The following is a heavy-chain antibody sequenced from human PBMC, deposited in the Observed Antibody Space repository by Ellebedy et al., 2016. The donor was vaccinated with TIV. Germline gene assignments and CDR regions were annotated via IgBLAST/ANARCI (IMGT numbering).Heavy chain of an antibody. CDR2: INPTGGST. D-gene: IGHD6-13*01. V-gene: IGHV1-46*01. CDR3: ARETSRYSRSWDS. J-gene: IGHJ4*02. Sequence: AASVKVSCKASGYTFTTYYMHWVRQAPGQGLEWMGIINPTGGSTSYAQKFQGRVTMTRDTSTSTVYMELSSLRSEDSAVYYCARETSRYSRSWDSWGQGTLVTVSS. CDR1: GYTFTTYY.